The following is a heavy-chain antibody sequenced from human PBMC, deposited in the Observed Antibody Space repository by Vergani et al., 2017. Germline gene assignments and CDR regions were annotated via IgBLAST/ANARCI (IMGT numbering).Heavy chain of an antibody. Sequence: EVQLVQSGAEVKKPGESLKISCKGSGYSFTSYWIGWVRQMPGKGLEWIGEINHSGSTNYNPSLKIRVTISVDTSKNQFSLKLSAVTAADTAVYYCARAPYSSGWYLGGTDYWGQGTLVTVSS. J-gene: IGHJ4*02. CDR1: GYSFTSYW. CDR3: ARAPYSSGWYLGGTDY. D-gene: IGHD6-19*01. V-gene: IGHV5-51*01. CDR2: INHSGST.